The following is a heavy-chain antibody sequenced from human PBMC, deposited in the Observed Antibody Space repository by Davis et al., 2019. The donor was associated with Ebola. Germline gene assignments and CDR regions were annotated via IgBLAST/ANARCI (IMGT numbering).Heavy chain of an antibody. J-gene: IGHJ4*02. D-gene: IGHD3-16*01. CDR2: ISGSGTTV. CDR1: GFTFSDYY. CDR3: ARALGGEDD. V-gene: IGHV3-11*04. Sequence: GGSLRLSCAASGFTFSDYYMSWIRQAPGKGLEWVSFISGSGTTVSYADPVRGRFTVSRDNAKNSLFLQMNSLRAEDTAVYYCARALGGEDDWGQGTLVTVSS.